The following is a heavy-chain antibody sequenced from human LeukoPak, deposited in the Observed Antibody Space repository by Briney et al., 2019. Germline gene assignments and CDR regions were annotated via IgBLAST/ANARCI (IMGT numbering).Heavy chain of an antibody. CDR3: AKDIGYDSSGYWDY. D-gene: IGHD3-22*01. J-gene: IGHJ4*02. CDR1: GFTFDDYT. Sequence: GGSLRLSCAASGFTFDDYTMHWVRQAPGKGLEWVSLISWDGGSTYYADSVKGRFTISRDNSKNSLYLQMNSLRTEDTALYYCAKDIGYDSSGYWDYWGQGTLVTVSS. V-gene: IGHV3-43*01. CDR2: ISWDGGST.